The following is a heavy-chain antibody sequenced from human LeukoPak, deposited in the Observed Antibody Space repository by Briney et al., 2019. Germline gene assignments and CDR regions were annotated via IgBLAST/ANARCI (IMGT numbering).Heavy chain of an antibody. CDR2: INHSGST. CDR3: ARYGDYAYDY. Sequence: PGGSLRLSCAASGFTVSSNYMSWIRQPPGKGLEWIGEINHSGSTNYNPSLKSRVTISVDTSKNQFSLKLSSVTAADTAVYYCARYGDYAYDYWGQGTLVTVSS. D-gene: IGHD4-17*01. CDR1: GFTVSSNY. V-gene: IGHV4-34*01. J-gene: IGHJ4*02.